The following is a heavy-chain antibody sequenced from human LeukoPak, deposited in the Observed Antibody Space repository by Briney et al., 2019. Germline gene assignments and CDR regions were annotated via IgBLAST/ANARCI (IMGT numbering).Heavy chain of an antibody. CDR2: IIPIFGTA. V-gene: IGHV1-69*05. D-gene: IGHD4-11*01. CDR3: ATTLGGATTPKYYMDV. CDR1: GGTFSSYA. J-gene: IGHJ6*03. Sequence: SVKVSCKASGGTFSSYAISWVRQAPGQGLEWMGGIIPIFGTANYAQKFQGRVTITTDESTSTAYMELSSLRSEDTAVYYCATTLGGATTPKYYMDVWGKGTTVTVSS.